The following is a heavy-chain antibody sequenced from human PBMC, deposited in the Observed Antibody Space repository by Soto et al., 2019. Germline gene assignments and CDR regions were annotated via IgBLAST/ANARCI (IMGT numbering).Heavy chain of an antibody. D-gene: IGHD3-22*01. J-gene: IGHJ4*02. CDR3: ASTGPYSSGNN. V-gene: IGHV4-4*02. Sequence: QVQLQESGPGLVDPLGTLSLTCAVSGTSVSGANWWGWVRQPPGKGLEWIGEIHSSGNTDYNPSLKRRVTISRDMSKNEFSLKLTSVTAADTAVYYCASTGPYSSGNNWGQGTLVTVSS. CDR1: GTSVSGANW. CDR2: IHSSGNT.